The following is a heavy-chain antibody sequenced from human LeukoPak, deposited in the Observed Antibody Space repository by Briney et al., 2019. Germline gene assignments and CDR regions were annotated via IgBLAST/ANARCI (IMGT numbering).Heavy chain of an antibody. Sequence: GGSLRLSCAASGFTFSSYRMNWVRRAPGKGLEWVSSISISSSYIYYVDSVKGRFTISRDNAKNSLYLQMNSLRAEDTAVYYCARDCTLYYGSGYYFDYWGQGTLVTVSS. J-gene: IGHJ4*02. CDR1: GFTFSSYR. CDR2: ISISSSYI. D-gene: IGHD3-10*01. V-gene: IGHV3-21*04. CDR3: ARDCTLYYGSGYYFDY.